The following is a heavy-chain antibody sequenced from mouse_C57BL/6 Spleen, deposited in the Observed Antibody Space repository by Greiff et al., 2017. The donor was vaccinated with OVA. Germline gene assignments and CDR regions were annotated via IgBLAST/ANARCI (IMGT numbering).Heavy chain of an antibody. CDR2: IRSKSNNYAT. J-gene: IGHJ2*01. CDR3: VRPSSGYPYYFDY. D-gene: IGHD3-2*02. CDR1: GFSFNTYA. Sequence: EVNLVESGGGLVQPKGSLKLSCAASGFSFNTYAMNWVRQAPGKGLEWVARIRSKSNNYATYYADSVKDRFTISRDDSESMLYLQMNNLKTEDTAMYYCVRPSSGYPYYFDYWGQGTTLTVSS. V-gene: IGHV10-1*01.